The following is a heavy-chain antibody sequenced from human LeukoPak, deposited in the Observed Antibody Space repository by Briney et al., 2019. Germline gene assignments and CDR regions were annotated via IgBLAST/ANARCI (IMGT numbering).Heavy chain of an antibody. CDR1: STYD. V-gene: IGHV4-39*01. CDR3: ASIRSGWFDP. CDR2: IYYSGST. J-gene: IGHJ5*02. Sequence: STYDMHWVRQPPGKGLEWIGSIYYSGSTYYNPSLKSRVTISVDTSKNQFSLELSSATAADTAVYYCASIRSGWFDPWGQGTLVTVSS. D-gene: IGHD5-24*01.